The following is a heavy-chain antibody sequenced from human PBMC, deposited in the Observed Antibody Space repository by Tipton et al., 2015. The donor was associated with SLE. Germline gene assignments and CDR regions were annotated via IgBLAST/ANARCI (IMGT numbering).Heavy chain of an antibody. Sequence: SLRLSCAASGITFSPYWMHWVRQVPGKGLVWVSRISNNGEYTDYADSVKGRFTISRDNAQNTLYLQMNSLSAEDTVVYYCARGKREGYYVYGMDVWGQGTTVTVSS. CDR1: GITFSPYW. V-gene: IGHV3-74*01. D-gene: IGHD2-15*01. CDR3: ARGKREGYYVYGMDV. J-gene: IGHJ6*02. CDR2: ISNNGEYT.